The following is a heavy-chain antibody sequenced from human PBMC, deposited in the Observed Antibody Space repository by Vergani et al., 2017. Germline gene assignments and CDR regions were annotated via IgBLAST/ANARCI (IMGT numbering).Heavy chain of an antibody. CDR2: IDHTGRH. CDR1: GGSFTSYH. V-gene: IGHV4-34*01. D-gene: IGHD4-11*01. Sequence: QVQLQQWGGGLLKPSETLSLTCVVNGGSFTSYHWTWIRQSPGEGLEWVGEIDHTGRHDYNPSLKSRLTMSVDKSRNQFYLTLNSVTATDTAIYFCARVNTETNGHLYYYYYMDVWGQGTAVTVS. CDR3: ARVNTETNGHLYYYYYMDV. J-gene: IGHJ6*03.